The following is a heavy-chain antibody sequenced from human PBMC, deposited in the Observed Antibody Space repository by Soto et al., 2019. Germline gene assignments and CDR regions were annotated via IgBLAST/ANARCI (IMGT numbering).Heavy chain of an antibody. CDR1: GGTFSSYT. Sequence: QVQLVQSGAEVKKPGSSVKVSCKASGGTFSSYTISWVRQAPGQGLEWMGRIIPILGIANYAQKFQGRVTITADKSTSPAYMELSSLRAEDTAVYYCAGAFPAAAGKDYWGQGTLVTVSS. J-gene: IGHJ4*02. CDR2: IIPILGIA. CDR3: AGAFPAAAGKDY. V-gene: IGHV1-69*02. D-gene: IGHD6-13*01.